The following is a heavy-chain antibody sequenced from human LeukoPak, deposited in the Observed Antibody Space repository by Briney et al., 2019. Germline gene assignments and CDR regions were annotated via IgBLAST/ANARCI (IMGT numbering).Heavy chain of an antibody. J-gene: IGHJ4*02. CDR1: GGTYSSYL. Sequence: GASVKVSCQAFGGTYSSYLMSWVRQAPGQGVAWVGWISAYNGNTNYAQKLQGRVTMTTDTSTSTAYMELRSLRSDDTAVYYCAKTDSGYEHYFDYWGQGTLVTVSS. CDR3: AKTDSGYEHYFDY. CDR2: ISAYNGNT. D-gene: IGHD5-12*01. V-gene: IGHV1-18*01.